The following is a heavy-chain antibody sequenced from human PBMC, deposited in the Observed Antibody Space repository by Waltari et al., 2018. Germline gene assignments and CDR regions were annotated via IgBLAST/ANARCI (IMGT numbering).Heavy chain of an antibody. CDR1: ASSFTRYS. CDR2: IYPGDSDT. CDR3: ARIRGLLWFREFWFDY. Sequence: EVQLVQSGAEVKKPGESLKISGMGSASSFTRYSIAWVRQMPGKGLEWMGIIYPGDSDTRYSPSFQGQVTISADKSISTAYLQWSSLKASDTAMYYCARIRGLLWFREFWFDYWGQGTLVTVSS. D-gene: IGHD3-10*01. J-gene: IGHJ4*02. V-gene: IGHV5-51*03.